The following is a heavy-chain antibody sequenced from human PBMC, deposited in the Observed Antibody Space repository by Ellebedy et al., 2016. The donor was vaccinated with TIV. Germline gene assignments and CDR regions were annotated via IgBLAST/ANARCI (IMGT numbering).Heavy chain of an antibody. CDR3: ARDTRFIDQRHNWSDP. CDR2: ISSSGTPI. J-gene: IGHJ5*02. Sequence: GGSLRLSCAASGFIFSDYYMSWIRQAPGKGLEWISYISSSGTPIYYADSVKGRFTISRDNAKNSLDLQMNSLRADDTAVYYCARDTRFIDQRHNWSDPWGQGAQVTVSS. CDR1: GFIFSDYY. D-gene: IGHD6-25*01. V-gene: IGHV3-11*01.